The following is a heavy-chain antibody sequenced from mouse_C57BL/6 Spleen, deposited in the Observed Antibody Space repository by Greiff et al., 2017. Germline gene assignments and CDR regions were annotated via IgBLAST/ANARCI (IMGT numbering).Heavy chain of an antibody. D-gene: IGHD3-2*02. CDR1: GYTFTDYN. V-gene: IGHV1-18*01. CDR2: INPNNGGT. Sequence: EVQRVESGPELVKPGASVKIPCKASGYTFTDYNMDWVKQSHGKSLEWIGDINPNNGGTIYNQKFKGKATLTVDKSSSTAYMELRSLTSEDTAVYYCATAQAAWFAYWGQGTLVTVSA. J-gene: IGHJ3*01. CDR3: ATAQAAWFAY.